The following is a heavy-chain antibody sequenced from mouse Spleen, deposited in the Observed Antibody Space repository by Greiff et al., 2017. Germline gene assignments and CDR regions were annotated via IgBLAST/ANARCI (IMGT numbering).Heavy chain of an antibody. CDR1: GYTFTSYC. CDR3: ARENYGNYQFAY. J-gene: IGHJ3*01. CDR2: INPSSGYT. V-gene: IGHV1-7*01. D-gene: IGHD2-1*01. Sequence: QVQLKQSGAELAKPGASVTLSCTASGYTFTSYCMHWVKQRPGQGLAWIGYINPSSGYTKYNQKFKDTATLTADKSSSTAYMQLRSLTYEEVAVYYCARENYGNYQFAYWGQGTLVTVSA.